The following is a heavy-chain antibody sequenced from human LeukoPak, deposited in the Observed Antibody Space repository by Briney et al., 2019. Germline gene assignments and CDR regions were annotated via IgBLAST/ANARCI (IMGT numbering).Heavy chain of an antibody. CDR1: GFTFSSYG. D-gene: IGHD3-22*01. CDR2: ISYDGSNK. J-gene: IGHJ4*02. Sequence: GGSLRLSCAASGFTFSSYGMHWVRQAPGKGLEWVAVISYDGSNKYYADSVKGRFTISRDNSKNTLYLQMNSLRAEDTAVYYCAKFTMMVVVWGQGTLVTVSP. V-gene: IGHV3-30*18. CDR3: AKFTMMVVV.